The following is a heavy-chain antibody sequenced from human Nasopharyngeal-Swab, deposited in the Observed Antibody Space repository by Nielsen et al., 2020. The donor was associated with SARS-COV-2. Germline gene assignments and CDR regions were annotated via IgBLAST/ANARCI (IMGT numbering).Heavy chain of an antibody. V-gene: IGHV3-23*01. CDR2: IDAGGANT. CDR1: GFTFRNYW. J-gene: IGHJ4*02. CDR3: ADPPFSEY. Sequence: GGSLRLSCAVSGFTFRNYWMHWVRQAPGKGLEWVSTIDAGGANTFYADSVKGRFTISRDNSKNTLYLQMNSLRADDTAVYYCADPPFSEYWGQGTLVTVSS.